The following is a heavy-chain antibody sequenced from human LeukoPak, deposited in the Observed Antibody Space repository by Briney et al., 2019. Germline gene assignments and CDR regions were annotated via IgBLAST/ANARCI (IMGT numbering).Heavy chain of an antibody. Sequence: PSETLSLTCTVSGDSIKSSSYYWAWVRQPPGKGLEWIASIYYSGTTYYNPSLKSRVTISLDTSRNQHSLKLSSVTAADTAVYYCARSDGYGLVGIWGQGTMVTVSS. CDR2: IYYSGTT. CDR1: GDSIKSSSYY. CDR3: ARSDGYGLVGI. J-gene: IGHJ3*02. V-gene: IGHV4-39*07. D-gene: IGHD3-10*01.